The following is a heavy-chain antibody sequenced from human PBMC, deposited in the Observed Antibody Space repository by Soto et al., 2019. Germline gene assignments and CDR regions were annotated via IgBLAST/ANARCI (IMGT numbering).Heavy chain of an antibody. CDR2: IYYSGST. CDR1: GGSISSSSYY. D-gene: IGHD3-10*01. Sequence: PSETLSLTCTVSGGSISSSSYYWGWIRQPPGKGLEWIWIIYYSGSTYYNPFLKSRVTISVYTSKNQFSLKLSSVTAADTAVYYCARHLRSDYYGSGSPIYYFDYWGQGTLVTVSS. V-gene: IGHV4-39*01. J-gene: IGHJ4*02. CDR3: ARHLRSDYYGSGSPIYYFDY.